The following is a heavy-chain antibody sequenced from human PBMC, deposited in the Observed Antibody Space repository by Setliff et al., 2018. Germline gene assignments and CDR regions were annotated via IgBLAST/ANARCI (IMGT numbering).Heavy chain of an antibody. J-gene: IGHJ4*02. D-gene: IGHD5-12*01. V-gene: IGHV4-59*08. CDR3: ARGYSGYDYLKPFDY. Sequence: PSETLSLTCTVSGGSISSYYWSWIRQPPGKGLEWIGYIYYSGSTNYNPSLKSRVTISVDTAKNQFSLKLRSVTAADTAVYYCARGYSGYDYLKPFDYWGQGTLVTVSS. CDR1: GGSISSYY. CDR2: IYYSGST.